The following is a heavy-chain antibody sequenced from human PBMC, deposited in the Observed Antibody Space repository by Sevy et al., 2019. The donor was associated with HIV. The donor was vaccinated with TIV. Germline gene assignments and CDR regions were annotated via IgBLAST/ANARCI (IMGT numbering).Heavy chain of an antibody. V-gene: IGHV1-18*01. D-gene: IGHD2-15*01. CDR3: ARAYCSGGRCYSLAY. J-gene: IGHJ4*02. Sequence: ASVKVSCKISGYTFTTYRITWVRQAPGQGLEWMGWISPHNGDTDYAQKLQDRITMITDTSTTTVYMELTSLRSDDTAVYYCARAYCSGGRCYSLAYWGQGTLVTFSS. CDR2: ISPHNGDT. CDR1: GYTFTTYR.